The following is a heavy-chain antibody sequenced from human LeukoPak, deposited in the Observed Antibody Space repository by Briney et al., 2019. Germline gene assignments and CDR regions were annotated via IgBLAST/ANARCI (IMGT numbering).Heavy chain of an antibody. CDR2: IVPIFGTA. V-gene: IGHV1-69*06. D-gene: IGHD2/OR15-2a*01. CDR3: AIRTAYFLDI. J-gene: IGHJ3*02. CDR1: GGTFSSYA. Sequence: ASVKVSCKASGGTFSSYAISWVRQAPGQGLEWMGGIVPIFGTANYAQKFQGRVTITADKSTSTAYMELSSLRSEDTAVYYCAIRTAYFLDIWGQGTMVTVSS.